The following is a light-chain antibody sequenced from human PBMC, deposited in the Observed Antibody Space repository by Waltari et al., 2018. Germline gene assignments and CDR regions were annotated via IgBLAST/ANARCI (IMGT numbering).Light chain of an antibody. CDR3: QQYNDWPQT. V-gene: IGKV3-15*01. J-gene: IGKJ1*01. CDR1: QTVGNN. Sequence: EIVMTQSPATLSLSSGERATLSCRASQTVGNNLAWYQQKPGQAPRLLIYSASTRDTGIPPRFSGRGSGTEFTLTISSLQSEDFAVYYCQQYNDWPQTFGQGTKVEIK. CDR2: SAS.